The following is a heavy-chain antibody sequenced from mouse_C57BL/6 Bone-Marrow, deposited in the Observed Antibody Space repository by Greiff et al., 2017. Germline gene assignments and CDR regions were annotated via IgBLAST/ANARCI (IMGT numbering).Heavy chain of an antibody. V-gene: IGHV5-9-1*02. CDR3: TRDTGPYYSNYERFAY. Sequence: DVQLVESGAGLVKPGGSLKLSCAASGFTFSSYAMSWVRQTPEKRLEWVAYISSGGDYIYYADTVKGRFTISRDNARNTLYLQMSSLTYEDTALYYCTRDTGPYYSNYERFAYWGQGTLVTVSA. CDR1: GFTFSSYA. J-gene: IGHJ3*01. D-gene: IGHD2-5*01. CDR2: ISSGGDYI.